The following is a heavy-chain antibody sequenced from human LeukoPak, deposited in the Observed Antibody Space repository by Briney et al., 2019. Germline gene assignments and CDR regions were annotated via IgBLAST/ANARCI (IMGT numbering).Heavy chain of an antibody. V-gene: IGHV3-7*01. CDR3: AREGTYYEYVWGSSR. CDR1: GFTFSSYW. CDR2: IKHNGSKK. J-gene: IGHJ4*02. D-gene: IGHD3-16*02. Sequence: GGSLRLSCVASGFTFSSYWMSWVRQAPGKGLEWVANIKHNGSKKYYLDSVKGRFTISRDNAKNSLYLYMNSLRAEDTAVYFCAREGTYYEYVWGSSRGGQGTLVTVSS.